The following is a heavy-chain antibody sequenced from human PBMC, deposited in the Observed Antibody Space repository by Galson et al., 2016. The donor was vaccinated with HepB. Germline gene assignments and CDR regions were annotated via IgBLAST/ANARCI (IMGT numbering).Heavy chain of an antibody. CDR2: IFPDDSDT. CDR1: GYDFTYYW. CDR3: VRPESGHTSSWPT. D-gene: IGHD6-13*01. V-gene: IGHV5-51*01. Sequence: QSGAEVKKPGESLKISCQGSGYDFTYYWIAWVRQVPGKGLEWMGIIFPDDSDTRYSPSLQGLVTISVDKSINTAYLQWSSLKASDTAMYYCVRPESGHTSSWPTWGQGTLVTVSS. J-gene: IGHJ5*02.